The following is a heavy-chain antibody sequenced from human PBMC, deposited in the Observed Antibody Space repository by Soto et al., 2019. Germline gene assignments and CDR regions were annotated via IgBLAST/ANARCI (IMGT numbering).Heavy chain of an antibody. V-gene: IGHV3-23*01. D-gene: IGHD2-2*01. CDR3: AKNQPSWATRAAFDY. Sequence: PGRSLRLSCAPSVFTFSNYAMNWVRQAPGKGLEWVSGISGGSGDSTFYADSVKGRFTISRDNSKNTLHLQMNSLRTEDTAVYYCAKNQPSWATRAAFDYWGQGTLVTVSS. CDR1: VFTFSNYA. CDR2: ISGGSGDST. J-gene: IGHJ4*02.